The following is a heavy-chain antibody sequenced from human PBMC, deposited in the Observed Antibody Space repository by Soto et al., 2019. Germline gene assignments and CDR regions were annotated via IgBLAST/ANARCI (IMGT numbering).Heavy chain of an antibody. CDR2: IWYAGSKK. J-gene: IGHJ4*02. Sequence: QVQLVESGGGVVQPGRSLRLSCAASGFTFSSYGMHWVRQAPGKGLEWVAVIWYAGSKKYYADSVKGRFTISRDNSKNALYLQMSSLRAEDTAVYYCARDCAGYSSGWYQRGGFDYWGQGTLVTVSS. V-gene: IGHV3-33*01. D-gene: IGHD6-19*01. CDR3: ARDCAGYSSGWYQRGGFDY. CDR1: GFTFSSYG.